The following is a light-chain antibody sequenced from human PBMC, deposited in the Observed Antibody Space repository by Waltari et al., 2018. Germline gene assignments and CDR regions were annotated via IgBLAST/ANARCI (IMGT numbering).Light chain of an antibody. V-gene: IGKV2-30*02. Sequence: DVVMTQSPLSLPVTLGQPASISCKSSQSLVHSDGNTYLNWFHQRPGQSPRRLIYKVSSRDSGVPERFSGSGSGTDFTLKISRVEAGDVGVYYCMQGTHWPRTFGQGTKVEIK. J-gene: IGKJ1*01. CDR1: QSLVHSDGNTY. CDR3: MQGTHWPRT. CDR2: KVS.